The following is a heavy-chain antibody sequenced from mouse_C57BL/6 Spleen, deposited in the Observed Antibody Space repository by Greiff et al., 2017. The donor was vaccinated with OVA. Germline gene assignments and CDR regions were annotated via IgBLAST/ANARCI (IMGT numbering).Heavy chain of an antibody. CDR2: IWSAGST. J-gene: IGHJ4*01. CDR1: GFSFTSYG. CDR3: ARHRDSSGYEYYAMDY. V-gene: IGHV2-6-1*01. Sequence: QVQLQQSGPGLVAPSQSLSITFTVSGFSFTSYGVHWVRQPPGKGLEWLVEIWSAGSTNYNSALKYRLSISKDNSNSQVFLKMNSLQTDDTAMYYCARHRDSSGYEYYAMDYWGQGTSVTVSS. D-gene: IGHD3-2*02.